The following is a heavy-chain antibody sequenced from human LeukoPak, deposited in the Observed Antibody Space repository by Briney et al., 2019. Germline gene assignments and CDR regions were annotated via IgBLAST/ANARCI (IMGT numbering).Heavy chain of an antibody. CDR3: ARVGGPGAFDV. Sequence: GGSLRLSCVPPGFSFIGYAMHWVRQAPGKGLEYVSAITNDGGTTYYANSVKGRFTISRDNSKNTLYLQMGSLRAEDMAVYYCARVGGPGAFDVWGQGTMVTVSS. CDR1: GFSFIGYA. V-gene: IGHV3-64*01. CDR2: ITNDGGTT. J-gene: IGHJ3*01. D-gene: IGHD2-15*01.